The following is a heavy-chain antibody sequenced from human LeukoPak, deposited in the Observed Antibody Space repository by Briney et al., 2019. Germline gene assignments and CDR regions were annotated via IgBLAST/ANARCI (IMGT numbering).Heavy chain of an antibody. Sequence: ASVKVSCKASRYTFTGYYMHWVRQAPGQGLEWMGWINPNSGGTNYAQKFQGRVTMTRDTSISAAYMELSRLRSDDTAVYYCAGRIVGATAFESDYWGQGTLVTVSS. CDR1: RYTFTGYY. D-gene: IGHD1-26*01. V-gene: IGHV1-2*02. CDR3: AGRIVGATAFESDY. CDR2: INPNSGGT. J-gene: IGHJ4*02.